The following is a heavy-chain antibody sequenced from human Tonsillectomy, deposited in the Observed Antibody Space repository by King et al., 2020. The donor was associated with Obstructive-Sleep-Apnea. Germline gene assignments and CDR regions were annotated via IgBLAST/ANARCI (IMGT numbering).Heavy chain of an antibody. CDR2: ISYDGSNK. D-gene: IGHD2-2*02. Sequence: VQLVESGGGVVQPGRSLRLSCAASGFIFHSYAMYWVRQAPGKGLEWMAVISYDGSNKYYSDSVKGRFTISRDNTKDTLYLQMNSLRLEDTAVYYCVRDGGTSWYRNYFFGMDVWVQGTRVTVSS. J-gene: IGHJ6*02. CDR1: GFIFHSYA. V-gene: IGHV3-30-3*01. CDR3: VRDGGTSWYRNYFFGMDV.